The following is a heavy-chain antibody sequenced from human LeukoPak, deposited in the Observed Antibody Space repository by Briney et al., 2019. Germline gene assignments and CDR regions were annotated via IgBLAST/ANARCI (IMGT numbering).Heavy chain of an antibody. CDR2: ISNSGTYI. CDR3: ARGVGATPAFFDY. Sequence: GGSLRLSCAASGFTFSSYTINWVRQAPGKGLEWVSSISNSGTYIYYADSMKGRITVSRDNAKNSLYLQMNSLRAEDAAVYYCARGVGATPAFFDYWGQGTLVTVSS. D-gene: IGHD1-26*01. CDR1: GFTFSSYT. J-gene: IGHJ4*02. V-gene: IGHV3-21*01.